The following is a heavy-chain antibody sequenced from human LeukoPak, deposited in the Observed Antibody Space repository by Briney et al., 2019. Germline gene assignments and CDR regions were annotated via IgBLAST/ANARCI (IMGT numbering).Heavy chain of an antibody. CDR2: TYTGGNS. CDR1: GFTFSGSW. D-gene: IGHD3-22*01. CDR3: ARGGRGSAAVVAPRSFDI. V-gene: IGHV3-53*01. J-gene: IGHJ3*02. Sequence: GGSLRLSCIASGFTFSGSWMHWVRQAPGKGLEWVSVTYTGGNSYYADSVKGRFIISRDISKNTLYLQMNSLRAEDSALYYCARGGRGSAAVVAPRSFDIWGQGTMVTVSS.